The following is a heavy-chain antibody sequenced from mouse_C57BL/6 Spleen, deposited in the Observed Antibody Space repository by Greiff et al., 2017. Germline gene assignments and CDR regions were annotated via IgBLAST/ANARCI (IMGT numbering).Heavy chain of an antibody. Sequence: EVMLVESGEGLVKPGGSLKLSCAASGFTFSSYAMSWVRQTPEKRLEWVAYISSGGDYIYYADTVKGRFTISRDNARNTLYLQMSSLKSEDTAMYYCTRDRPPYAMDYWGQGTSVTVSS. CDR1: GFTFSSYA. CDR2: ISSGGDYI. CDR3: TRDRPPYAMDY. V-gene: IGHV5-9-1*02. J-gene: IGHJ4*01.